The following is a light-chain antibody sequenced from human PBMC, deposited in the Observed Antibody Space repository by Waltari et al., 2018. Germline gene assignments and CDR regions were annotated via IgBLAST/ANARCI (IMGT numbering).Light chain of an antibody. Sequence: DIQMTQSPSTLSASVGDRVTITSRASQSIASWLAWYQQKPGKAPKLLIYKASSLEIGVPSRFSGTQTGTEFTLNITSLQPDDVATYYCQQYNTFPLTFGGGTKVDI. CDR1: QSIASW. CDR3: QQYNTFPLT. V-gene: IGKV1-5*03. CDR2: KAS. J-gene: IGKJ4*01.